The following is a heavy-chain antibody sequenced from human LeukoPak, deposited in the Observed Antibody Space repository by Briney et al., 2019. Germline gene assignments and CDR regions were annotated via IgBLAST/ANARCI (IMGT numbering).Heavy chain of an antibody. V-gene: IGHV4-59*01. D-gene: IGHD5-24*01. CDR2: IYYSGST. Sequence: TSETLSLTCTVSGGSISSYYWSWIRQPPGKGLEWIGYIYYSGSTNYNPSPKSRVTISVDTSKNQFSLKLSSVTAADTAVYYCARGLLDGYAHPAAFDIWGQGTMVTVSS. CDR3: ARGLLDGYAHPAAFDI. CDR1: GGSISSYY. J-gene: IGHJ3*02.